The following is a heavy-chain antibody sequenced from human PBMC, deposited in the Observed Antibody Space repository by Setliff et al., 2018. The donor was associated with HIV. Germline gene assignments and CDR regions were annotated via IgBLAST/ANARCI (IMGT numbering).Heavy chain of an antibody. V-gene: IGHV4-39*01. CDR3: AATSYNFWSGCAS. D-gene: IGHD3-3*01. Sequence: KPSETLSLTCSVSGGSISSGFYYWGWIRQPPGKGLEWIGSIYSSWSTYYNPFLKSRLTISIDTPKNQFSLRLTSVTAADTAVYYCAATSYNFWSGCASWGQGTLVTVSS. CDR1: GGSISSGFYY. J-gene: IGHJ4*02. CDR2: IYSSWST.